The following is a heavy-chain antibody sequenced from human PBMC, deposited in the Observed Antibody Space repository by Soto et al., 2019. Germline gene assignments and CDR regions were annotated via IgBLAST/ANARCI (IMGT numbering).Heavy chain of an antibody. V-gene: IGHV3-30-3*01. Sequence: QVQLVESGGGVVQPGRSLRLSCAASGFTFSSYAMHWVRQAPGKGLEWVAVISYDGSNKYYADSVKGRFTISRDNSKNTLYLHMNSLRAEDTVVYYCARERRYYDSSGHYYYYYYGMDVWGQGTTVTVCS. D-gene: IGHD3-22*01. J-gene: IGHJ6*02. CDR2: ISYDGSNK. CDR3: ARERRYYDSSGHYYYYYYGMDV. CDR1: GFTFSSYA.